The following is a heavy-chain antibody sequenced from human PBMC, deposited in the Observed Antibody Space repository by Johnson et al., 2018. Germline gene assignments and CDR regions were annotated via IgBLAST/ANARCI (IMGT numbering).Heavy chain of an antibody. CDR2: IRWNSGSI. D-gene: IGHD3-22*01. Sequence: EVQLLESGGGLVQPGRSXRLSCAASGFTFDDYAMHWVRQAPGKGLEWVSGIRWNSGSIGYADSVKGRFTISRDNAKNSLYLQMNSLRAEDTALYYCAKDSSGYLSNFQHWGQGTLVTVSS. CDR1: GFTFDDYA. CDR3: AKDSSGYLSNFQH. J-gene: IGHJ1*01. V-gene: IGHV3-9*01.